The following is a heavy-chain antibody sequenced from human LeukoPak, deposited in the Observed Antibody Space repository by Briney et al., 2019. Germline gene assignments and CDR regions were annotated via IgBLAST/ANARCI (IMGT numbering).Heavy chain of an antibody. Sequence: GGSLRLSCVASGFTFSTYWMHWVRQAPGKGLVWVSRINTDGTSTTYADSVKGRFTISRDTSKNTLYLQMNSLRAEDTAVYYCAKINPLVTPRGPFHYWGQGTLVTVSS. CDR3: AKINPLVTPRGPFHY. V-gene: IGHV3-74*01. CDR2: INTDGTST. D-gene: IGHD2-21*02. J-gene: IGHJ4*02. CDR1: GFTFSTYW.